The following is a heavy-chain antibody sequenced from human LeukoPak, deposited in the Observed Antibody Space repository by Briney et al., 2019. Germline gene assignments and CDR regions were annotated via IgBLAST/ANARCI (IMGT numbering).Heavy chain of an antibody. Sequence: GASVKVSCKASGCTFSSYAISWVRQAPGQGLEWMGGIIPIFGTANYAQKFQGRVTITADKSTSTPYLELSSLRSEDTAECYCATXXXXXXXXXXXYVKGYYYMDVWGKGTTVTVSS. J-gene: IGHJ6*03. V-gene: IGHV1-69*06. CDR1: GCTFSSYA. CDR3: ATXXXXXXXXXXXYVKGYYYMDV. CDR2: IIPIFGTA. D-gene: IGHD3-10*02.